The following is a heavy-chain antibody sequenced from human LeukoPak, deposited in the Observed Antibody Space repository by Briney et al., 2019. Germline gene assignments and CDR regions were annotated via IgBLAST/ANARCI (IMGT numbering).Heavy chain of an antibody. CDR1: GFTFRTYA. CDR2: ISGSGGNT. J-gene: IGHJ4*02. Sequence: GGSLRLSCAASGFTFRTYAMSWVRQAPGKGLEWVSAISGSGGNTYYADSVKGRFTISRDNSKNTLYLQMSSLRAEDTAVYYCAKEESGPRVDYWGQGTLVTVSS. D-gene: IGHD3-10*01. CDR3: AKEESGPRVDY. V-gene: IGHV3-23*01.